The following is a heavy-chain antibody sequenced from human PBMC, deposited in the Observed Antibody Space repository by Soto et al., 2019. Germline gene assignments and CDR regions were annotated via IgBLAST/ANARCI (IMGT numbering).Heavy chain of an antibody. CDR2: IYYSGST. J-gene: IGHJ5*02. D-gene: IGHD6-13*01. V-gene: IGHV4-59*01. Sequence: PSETLSLTCAVSGGSISSYYWSWTRQPPGKGLEWIGYIYYSGSTNYNPSLKSRVTISVDTSKNQFSLKLSSVTAADTAVYYCARGYSSSWYWGNWFDPWGQGTLVTVSS. CDR3: ARGYSSSWYWGNWFDP. CDR1: GGSISSYY.